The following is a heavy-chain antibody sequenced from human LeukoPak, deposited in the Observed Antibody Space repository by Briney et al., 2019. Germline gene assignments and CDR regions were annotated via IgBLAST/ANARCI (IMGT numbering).Heavy chain of an antibody. V-gene: IGHV3-21*01. J-gene: IGHJ3*02. Sequence: PGGSLRLSCAASGFTFSSYSMNWVRQAPGKGLEWVSSISSSSSYIYYADSVKGRFTISRDNAKNSLYLQMNSLRAEDTAVYYRARDDSNMDDAFDIWGQGTMVTVSS. CDR1: GFTFSSYS. CDR3: ARDDSNMDDAFDI. D-gene: IGHD2/OR15-2a*01. CDR2: ISSSSSYI.